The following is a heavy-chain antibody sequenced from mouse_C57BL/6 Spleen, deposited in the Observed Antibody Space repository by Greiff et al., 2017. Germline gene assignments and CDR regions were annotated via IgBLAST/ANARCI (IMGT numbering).Heavy chain of an antibody. Sequence: EVQVVESGGGLVKPGGSLKLSCAASGFTFSSYAMSWVRQTPEKRLEWVATISDGGSYTYYPDNVKGRFTISRDNAKNNLYLQRSHLKSEDTAMYYCSRAEFAYWGQGTLVTVSA. J-gene: IGHJ3*01. CDR3: SRAEFAY. V-gene: IGHV5-4*01. CDR1: GFTFSSYA. CDR2: ISDGGSYT.